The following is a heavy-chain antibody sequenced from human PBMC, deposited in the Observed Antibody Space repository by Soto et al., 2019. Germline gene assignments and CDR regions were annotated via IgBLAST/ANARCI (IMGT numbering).Heavy chain of an antibody. J-gene: IGHJ4*02. CDR1: GFSLTTSGVG. CDR2: IYWDDDK. D-gene: IGHD3-3*01. V-gene: IGHV2-5*02. CDR3: AHRVLRTVFGLVTTTAIYFDF. Sequence: QITLNESGPTQVKPRQTLTLTCTFSGFSLTTSGVGVGWIRQSPGKATEWLALIYWDDDKRYRPTLTSRLTITKYTSKNPVVLTMADLDLADTATYYCAHRVLRTVFGLVTTTAIYFDFWGQGTPVAVSS.